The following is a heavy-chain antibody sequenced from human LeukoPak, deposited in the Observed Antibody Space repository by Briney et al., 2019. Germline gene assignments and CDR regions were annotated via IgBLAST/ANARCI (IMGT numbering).Heavy chain of an antibody. J-gene: IGHJ4*02. CDR3: ARDRRANLIAAADFHY. CDR2: ISAYNGST. D-gene: IGHD6-13*01. V-gene: IGHV1-18*01. Sequence: ASVKVSCKASGYTFTSYGISWVRQAPGQGLEWMGWISAYNGSTNYAQKLQGRVTMTTDTSTSTAYMELRSLRPDDTAVYYCARDRRANLIAAADFHYWGQGTLVTVSS. CDR1: GYTFTSYG.